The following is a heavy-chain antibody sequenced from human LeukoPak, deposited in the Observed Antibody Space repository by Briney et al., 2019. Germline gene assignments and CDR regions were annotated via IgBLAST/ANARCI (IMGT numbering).Heavy chain of an antibody. V-gene: IGHV3-66*01. J-gene: IGHJ4*02. CDR3: ARDRTMVRGVPAFDY. Sequence: GGSLRLSYAASGFTVSSNYMSWVRQAPGKGLEWVSVIYSGGSTYYADSVKGRFTISRDNSKNTLYLQMNSLRAEDTAVYYCARDRTMVRGVPAFDYWGQGTLVTVSS. CDR1: GFTVSSNY. CDR2: IYSGGST. D-gene: IGHD3-10*01.